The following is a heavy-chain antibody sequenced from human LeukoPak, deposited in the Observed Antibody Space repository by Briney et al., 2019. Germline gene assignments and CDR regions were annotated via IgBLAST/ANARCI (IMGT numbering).Heavy chain of an antibody. V-gene: IGHV1-18*01. CDR2: INVYNGNT. D-gene: IGHD4-17*01. Sequence: AASVKVSCKASGYTFSSYGISWVRQAPGQGLEWMGWINVYNGNTNYAQKVQDRVTMTTDTPTSTAFMELRSLRSDDTAVYYCARRSMTTALSHFDYWGQGTLVTVSS. CDR3: ARRSMTTALSHFDY. J-gene: IGHJ4*02. CDR1: GYTFSSYG.